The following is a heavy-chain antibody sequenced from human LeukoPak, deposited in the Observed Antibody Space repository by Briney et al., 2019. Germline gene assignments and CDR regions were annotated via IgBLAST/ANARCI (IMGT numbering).Heavy chain of an antibody. CDR3: ARDSLDSSSKINYFDY. CDR1: GYTFTSYG. Sequence: ASVKVSCKASGYTFTSYGISWVRQAPGQGVEWMGWISAYNGNTNYTQKLQGRVTMTTDTSTSTAYMELRSLRSDDSAVYYCARDSLDSSSKINYFDYGGQGTLVTVSS. J-gene: IGHJ4*02. D-gene: IGHD6-13*01. V-gene: IGHV1-18*01. CDR2: ISAYNGNT.